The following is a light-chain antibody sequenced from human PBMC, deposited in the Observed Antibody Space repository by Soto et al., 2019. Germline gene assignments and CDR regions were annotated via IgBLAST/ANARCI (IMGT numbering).Light chain of an antibody. CDR3: QQYNSYPWT. J-gene: IGKJ1*01. Sequence: DIHITQSPSTLSASVGYRVTITCLASQSISSWLAWYQQKPGKAPKLLIYDASSLESGVPSRFSGSGSGTEFTLTISSLQPDDFATYYCQQYNSYPWTFGQGTKVDIK. V-gene: IGKV1-5*01. CDR1: QSISSW. CDR2: DAS.